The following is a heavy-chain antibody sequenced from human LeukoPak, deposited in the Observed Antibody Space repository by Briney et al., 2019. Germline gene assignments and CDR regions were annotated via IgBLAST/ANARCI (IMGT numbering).Heavy chain of an antibody. Sequence: PGRSLRLSCAASGFTFSGYGMHWVRQAPGKGLEWVAVISYDGSNKYYADSVKGRFTISRDNAKNSLYLQMNSLRAEDTAVYYCARETIAVAGHWGQGTLVTVSS. D-gene: IGHD6-19*01. CDR2: ISYDGSNK. V-gene: IGHV3-30*03. CDR3: ARETIAVAGH. CDR1: GFTFSGYG. J-gene: IGHJ4*02.